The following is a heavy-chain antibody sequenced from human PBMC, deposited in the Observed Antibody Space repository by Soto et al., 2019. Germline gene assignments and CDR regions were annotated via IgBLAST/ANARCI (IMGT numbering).Heavy chain of an antibody. V-gene: IGHV3-48*01. J-gene: IGHJ5*02. D-gene: IGHD6-13*01. CDR2: ISSSSSTI. Sequence: VQLVESGGGLVQPGGSLRLSCAASGFTFSSYSMNWVRQAPGKGLEWVSYISSSSSTIYYADSVMGRFTISRDNAKNSLYLQMNSLRAEYTAVDYCARHPERIAQIGWFDPWGQGTRVTVSS. CDR1: GFTFSSYS. CDR3: ARHPERIAQIGWFDP.